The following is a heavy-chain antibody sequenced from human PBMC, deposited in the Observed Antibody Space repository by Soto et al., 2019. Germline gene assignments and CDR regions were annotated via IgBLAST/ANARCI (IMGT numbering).Heavy chain of an antibody. CDR1: RYTFTGYD. D-gene: IGHD3-16*01. V-gene: IGHV1-8*01. CDR3: ARGRLCCGNVPDAYDI. CDR2: MNPNSGNT. Sequence: QVQLVQSGAEVKKPGASVKISCKASRYTFTGYDINWVRQASGQGLEWMGWMNPNSGNTGYAQQVQGRFIMTNNTSVSTAYMELGSLTSEDTAVYYCARGRLCCGNVPDAYDIWGQGTVVTVSS. J-gene: IGHJ3*02.